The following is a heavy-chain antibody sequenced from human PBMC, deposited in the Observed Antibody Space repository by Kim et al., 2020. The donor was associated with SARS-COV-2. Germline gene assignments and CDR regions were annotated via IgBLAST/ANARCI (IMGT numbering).Heavy chain of an antibody. V-gene: IGHV3-21*01. CDR3: ARDYIVASYYFYYYGMDV. CDR1: GFTFSSYS. CDR2: ISSSGTYI. J-gene: IGHJ6*02. D-gene: IGHD5-12*01. Sequence: GGSLRLSCAASGFTFSSYSMNWVRQAPGKGLEWVSSISSSGTYIYYADSLKGRFTISRDNAKNSLYLQMNSLRAEDTAVYYCARDYIVASYYFYYYGMDVWGQGTTVTVSS.